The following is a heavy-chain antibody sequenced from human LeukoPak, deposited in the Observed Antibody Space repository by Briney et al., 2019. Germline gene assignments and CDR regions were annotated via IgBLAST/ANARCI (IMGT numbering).Heavy chain of an antibody. CDR2: IYTSGST. CDR3: ARGYQPHSWWFDP. J-gene: IGHJ5*02. CDR1: GGSISSSSYY. Sequence: PSETLSLTCTVSGGSISSSSYYWSWIRQPAGKGLEWIGRIYTSGSTNYNPSLKSRVTMSVDTSKNQFSLKLSSVTAADTAVYYCARGYQPHSWWFDPWGQGTLVTVSS. D-gene: IGHD2-2*01. V-gene: IGHV4-61*02.